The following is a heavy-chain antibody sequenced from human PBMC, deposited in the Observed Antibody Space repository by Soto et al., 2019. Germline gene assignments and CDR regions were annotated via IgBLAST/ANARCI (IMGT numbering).Heavy chain of an antibody. CDR1: GGSFSVYY. V-gene: IGHV4-34*01. CDR3: ARGCGYSYGYYFDY. Sequence: SDTLSLTCAVYGGSFSVYYWSWIRQPPGKGLEWIGEINHSGSTNYNPSLKSRVTISVDTSKNQFSLKLSSVTAADTAVYYCARGCGYSYGYYFDYWGQGTLVTVSS. D-gene: IGHD5-18*01. J-gene: IGHJ4*02. CDR2: INHSGST.